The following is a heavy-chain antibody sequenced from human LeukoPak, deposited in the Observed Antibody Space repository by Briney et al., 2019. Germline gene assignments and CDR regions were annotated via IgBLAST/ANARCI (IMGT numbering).Heavy chain of an antibody. D-gene: IGHD5-24*01. CDR1: GFTFSSAW. J-gene: IGHJ4*02. Sequence: PGGSLRLSCPGSGFTFSSAWMTWVRQIPGMGLEWVGHIKSRTDGGTTDYAAPVKGRFTISRDDSKNTVYLQMNSLKIEDSAVYFCATEFYSNGYNFWGQGTLVIVSS. CDR3: ATEFYSNGYNF. CDR2: IKSRTDGGTT. V-gene: IGHV3-15*01.